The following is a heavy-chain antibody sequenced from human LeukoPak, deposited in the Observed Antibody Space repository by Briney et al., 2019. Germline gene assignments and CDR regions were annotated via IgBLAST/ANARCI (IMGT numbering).Heavy chain of an antibody. CDR2: INTNTGNS. Sequence: GASVKVSCKASGYTFTGYYMHWVRQAPGQGLEWMGWINTNTGNSTYAQGFTGRFVFSLDTSVSSAYLQISSLKAEDTAVYYCARGTEMAIDWGQGTQVTVSS. CDR3: ARGTEMAID. CDR1: GYTFTGYY. D-gene: IGHD5-24*01. V-gene: IGHV7-4-1*02. J-gene: IGHJ4*02.